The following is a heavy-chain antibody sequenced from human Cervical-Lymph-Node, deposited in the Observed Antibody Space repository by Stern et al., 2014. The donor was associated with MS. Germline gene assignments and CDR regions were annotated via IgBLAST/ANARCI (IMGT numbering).Heavy chain of an antibody. Sequence: VQLVESGAEVKKPGASVKVSCKASGYTFTSHYMHWVRQAPGQGLECVGIINPSGDSASYAQKFQGRVTMTRDTSTSTVYMELSSLRSEDTAVYYCASGTGSKRPTGNYWGQGTLVTVSS. CDR2: INPSGDSA. CDR1: GYTFTSHY. J-gene: IGHJ4*02. V-gene: IGHV1-46*01. CDR3: ASGTGSKRPTGNY. D-gene: IGHD3/OR15-3a*01.